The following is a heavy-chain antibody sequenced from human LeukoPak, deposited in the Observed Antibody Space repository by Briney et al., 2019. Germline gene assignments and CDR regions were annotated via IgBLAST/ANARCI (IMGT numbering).Heavy chain of an antibody. D-gene: IGHD3-16*01. CDR1: GFTFSAYE. J-gene: IGHJ4*02. Sequence: GGSLRLSCAASGFTFSAYEMNWIRQAPGKGLEWLSYISGSGDTIYYAESVKGRFTISRDNAKNSLYLQMSSLRAEDTAVYYCVSAYGGLLDYWGQGTLVTVSS. CDR2: ISGSGDTI. V-gene: IGHV3-48*03. CDR3: VSAYGGLLDY.